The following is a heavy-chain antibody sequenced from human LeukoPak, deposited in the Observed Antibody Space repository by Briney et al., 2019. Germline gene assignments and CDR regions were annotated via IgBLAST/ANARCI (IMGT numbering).Heavy chain of an antibody. D-gene: IGHD3-22*01. CDR1: GGSISSYY. V-gene: IGHV4-59*01. CDR3: ARRVPHYYDSSGYYYSDAFDI. CDR2: IYYSGST. J-gene: IGHJ3*02. Sequence: SETLSLTCTVSGGSISSYYWSWIRQPPGKGLEWIGYIYYSGSTNYNPSLKSRVTISVDTSKNQFSLKLSSVTAVDTAVYYCARRVPHYYDSSGYYYSDAFDIWGQGTMVTVSS.